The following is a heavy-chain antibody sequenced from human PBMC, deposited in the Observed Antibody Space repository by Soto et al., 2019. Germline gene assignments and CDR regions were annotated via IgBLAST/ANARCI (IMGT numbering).Heavy chain of an antibody. CDR1: GFIFSTYG. CDR3: ARVYCRSTSCYTYYFDY. V-gene: IGHV3-21*01. D-gene: IGHD2-2*01. CDR2: ITSSSSHK. Sequence: EVQLVESGGGLVKPGGSLRLSCAASGFIFSTYGMNWVRQAPGKGLEWVSSITSSSSHKYYADSVKGRFTISRDNAKNSLYLQMNTLRAEDTAVYYCARVYCRSTSCYTYYFDYWGQGTLVTVSS. J-gene: IGHJ4*02.